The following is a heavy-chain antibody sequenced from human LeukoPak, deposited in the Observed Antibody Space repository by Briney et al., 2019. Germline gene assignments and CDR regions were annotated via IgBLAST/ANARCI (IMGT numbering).Heavy chain of an antibody. CDR1: GFTFRSYS. D-gene: IGHD1-1*01. Sequence: PGGSLRLSCAPSGFTFRSYSMNWVRQAPGKGLEWVANMDPTGSQKRYVDSVRGRFTISKDNPGASLYLDMHSLRAEDTAIYYCAIWTSGNYWGQGTLVTVSS. J-gene: IGHJ4*02. V-gene: IGHV3-7*01. CDR3: AIWTSGNY. CDR2: MDPTGSQK.